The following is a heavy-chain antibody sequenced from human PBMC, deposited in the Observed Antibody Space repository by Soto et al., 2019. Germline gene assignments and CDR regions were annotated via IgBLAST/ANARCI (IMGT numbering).Heavy chain of an antibody. J-gene: IGHJ4*02. Sequence: QVQLVQSGAEVKKPGSSVKVSCKASGDTFSFYTINWVRQAPGLGLEWVGRINPILSMSNYAQKFQGRVTMTADKSTNTAYMELRSLRSEDTAMYYCATSYGSGYRAFDYWGQGALVTVPS. CDR2: INPILSMS. CDR3: ATSYGSGYRAFDY. D-gene: IGHD3-10*01. CDR1: GDTFSFYT. V-gene: IGHV1-69*02.